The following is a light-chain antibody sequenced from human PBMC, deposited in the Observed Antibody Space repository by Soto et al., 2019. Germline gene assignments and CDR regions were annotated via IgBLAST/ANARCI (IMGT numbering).Light chain of an antibody. J-gene: IGKJ2*01. CDR2: GAS. CDR3: QHYFNWPYT. Sequence: EIVMTQSPATLSVSPGXRATLSCRASQSVTSNLAWYQQKPGRAPRLLIYGASTRATGIPARLSGSGSGTEFTLTISNLQSEDFALYYCQHYFNWPYTFGQGTKVDIK. V-gene: IGKV3-15*01. CDR1: QSVTSN.